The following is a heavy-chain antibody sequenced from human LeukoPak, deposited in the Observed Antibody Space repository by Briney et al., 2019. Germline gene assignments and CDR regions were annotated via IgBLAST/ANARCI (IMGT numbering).Heavy chain of an antibody. J-gene: IGHJ6*02. V-gene: IGHV3-33*08. CDR1: GFTFSSYA. CDR2: IWYDGSNK. CDR3: AREEYSSSWSKDRFYYYYYGMDV. Sequence: GGSLRLSCTASGFTFSSYAMNWVRQAPGKGLEWVAVIWYDGSNKYYADSVKGRFTISRDNSKNTLYLQMNSLRAEDTAVYYCAREEYSSSWSKDRFYYYYYGMDVWGQGTTVTVSS. D-gene: IGHD6-13*01.